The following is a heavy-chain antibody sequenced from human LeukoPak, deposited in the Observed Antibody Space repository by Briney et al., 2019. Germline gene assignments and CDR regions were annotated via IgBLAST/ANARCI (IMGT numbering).Heavy chain of an antibody. CDR2: ISWNSGGA. J-gene: IGHJ4*02. V-gene: IGHV3-9*01. D-gene: IGHD5-12*01. CDR1: GFNFDDYS. Sequence: GGSLRLSCAASGFNFDDYSMHWIRQAPGKGLEWGSGISWNSGGAGYADSVKGRFTISRDNAKNSLYLQMNSLRTEDTALYYCAKDRTYSGYDALDYWGQGTLVTVSS. CDR3: AKDRTYSGYDALDY.